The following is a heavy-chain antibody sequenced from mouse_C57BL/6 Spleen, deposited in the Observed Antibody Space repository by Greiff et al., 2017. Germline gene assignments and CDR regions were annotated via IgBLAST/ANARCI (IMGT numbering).Heavy chain of an antibody. D-gene: IGHD2-4*01. Sequence: EVKLQESGGGLVKPGGSLKLSCAASGFTFSSYAMSWVRQTPEKRLEWVATISDGGSYTYYPDNVKGRITISRDNAKNNLYLQRSHLKSEDTAMYYFARDRWLGLPGGYFDYWGQGTTLTVSS. CDR1: GFTFSSYA. V-gene: IGHV5-4*01. J-gene: IGHJ2*01. CDR3: ARDRWLGLPGGYFDY. CDR2: ISDGGSYT.